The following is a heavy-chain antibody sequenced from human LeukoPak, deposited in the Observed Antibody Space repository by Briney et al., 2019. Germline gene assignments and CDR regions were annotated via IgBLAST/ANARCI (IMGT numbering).Heavy chain of an antibody. J-gene: IGHJ4*02. CDR2: IIPIFGTA. V-gene: IGHV1-69*13. Sequence: GASVKVSCKASGGTLSSYAISWVRQAPGHGLEWMGGIIPIFGTANYAQKFQGRVTITADESTSTAYMELSSLRSEDTAVYYCARDSARLYGGNSLYYFDYWGQGTLVTVSS. CDR1: GGTLSSYA. D-gene: IGHD4-23*01. CDR3: ARDSARLYGGNSLYYFDY.